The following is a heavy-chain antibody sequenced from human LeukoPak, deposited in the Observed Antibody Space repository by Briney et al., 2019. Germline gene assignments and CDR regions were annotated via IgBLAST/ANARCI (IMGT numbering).Heavy chain of an antibody. D-gene: IGHD3-10*01. V-gene: IGHV4-38-2*02. Sequence: PSETLSLTCTVSGYSISSGYYWGWIRQPPGQGLEWIGSIYHSGSTYYNPSLKSRVTISVDTSKNQFSLKLSSVTAADTAVYYCARDSNGVFDYWGQGTLVTVSS. CDR2: IYHSGST. J-gene: IGHJ4*02. CDR1: GYSISSGYY. CDR3: ARDSNGVFDY.